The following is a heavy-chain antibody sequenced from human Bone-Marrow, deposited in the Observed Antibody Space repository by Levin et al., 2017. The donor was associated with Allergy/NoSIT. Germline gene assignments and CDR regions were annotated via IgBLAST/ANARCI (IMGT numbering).Heavy chain of an antibody. CDR3: ARVAIFGVVIDAFDI. CDR2: IKQDGSEK. Sequence: GGSLRLSCAASGFTFSSYWMSWVRQAPGKGLEWVANIKQDGSEKYYVDSVKGRFTISRDNAKNSLYLQMNSLRAEDTAVYYCARVAIFGVVIDAFDIWGQGTMVTVSS. D-gene: IGHD3-3*01. CDR1: GFTFSSYW. V-gene: IGHV3-7*01. J-gene: IGHJ3*02.